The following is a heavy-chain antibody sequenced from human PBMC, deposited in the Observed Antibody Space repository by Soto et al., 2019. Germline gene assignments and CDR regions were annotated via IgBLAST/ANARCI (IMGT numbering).Heavy chain of an antibody. J-gene: IGHJ6*02. CDR1: GYTFTSYG. CDR3: GRDLYQSVFYYGMDG. Sequence: QVQVMQSGAEVKKPGASVKVSCKASGYTFTSYGISWVRQAPGQGLEWMGWISTYNGNTNYAQKLQGRVTMTTDTSPXTAYMELRSLRSDDTAVYYCGRDLYQSVFYYGMDGWGQGTTVTVSS. CDR2: ISTYNGNT. D-gene: IGHD2-2*01. V-gene: IGHV1-18*01.